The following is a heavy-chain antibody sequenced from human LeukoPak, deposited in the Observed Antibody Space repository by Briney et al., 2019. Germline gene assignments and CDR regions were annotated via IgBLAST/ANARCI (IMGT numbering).Heavy chain of an antibody. V-gene: IGHV3-21*01. D-gene: IGHD1-7*01. Sequence: GGSLRLSCAASGFTFSGSTMNWVRQTPGKGLEWVSSIGSSSNYIYYSDSVKGRFTISRDNTKNSLYLQMNSLRAEDTAVYYCARDIGDNWNFADYWGQGTLVTVSS. CDR2: IGSSSNYI. CDR3: ARDIGDNWNFADY. CDR1: GFTFSGST. J-gene: IGHJ4*02.